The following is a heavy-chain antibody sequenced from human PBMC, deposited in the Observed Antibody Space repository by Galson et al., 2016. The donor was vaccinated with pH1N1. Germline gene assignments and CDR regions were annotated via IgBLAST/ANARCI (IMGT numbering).Heavy chain of an antibody. V-gene: IGHV1-24*01. J-gene: IGHJ4*02. D-gene: IGHD2/OR15-2a*01. CDR3: ARRGESTTLVRDHLDY. Sequence: SVKVSCKVSGSTLTEFSMHWVRQAPGKGLEWMGCLDREDGETVYAHHFQGRVTMTEDTSTDTAYMELSSLTAEDTAVYYCARRGESTTLVRDHLDYWGQGTLVTVSS. CDR2: LDREDGET. CDR1: GSTLTEFS.